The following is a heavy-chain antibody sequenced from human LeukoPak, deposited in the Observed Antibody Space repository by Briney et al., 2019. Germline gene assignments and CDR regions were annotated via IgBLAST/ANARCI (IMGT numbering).Heavy chain of an antibody. V-gene: IGHV3-23*01. Sequence: SGGSLRLSCAASGFTFSNYAMSWVRQAPGKGLEWVSSITGSGGSTYYADSVKGRFTISRDNSKNTLYLQMSSLRAEGTAVYYCAKDKGDFWSGHHYWGQGTLVTVSS. CDR2: ITGSGGST. CDR3: AKDKGDFWSGHHY. J-gene: IGHJ4*02. D-gene: IGHD3-3*01. CDR1: GFTFSNYA.